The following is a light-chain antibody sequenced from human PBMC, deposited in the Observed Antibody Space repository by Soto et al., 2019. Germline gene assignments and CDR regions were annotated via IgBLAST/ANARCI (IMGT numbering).Light chain of an antibody. CDR2: SAS. CDR1: QSISSL. J-gene: IGKJ5*01. CDR3: QQYGSSPRIT. V-gene: IGKV3-20*01. Sequence: EIVLTQSPATLSVSPGERATLSCRASQSISSLLAWYQQKPGQAPRLLIYSASTRATGIPDRFSGSGSETAFTLTISRLEPEDFAVYYCQQYGSSPRITFGQGTRLEIK.